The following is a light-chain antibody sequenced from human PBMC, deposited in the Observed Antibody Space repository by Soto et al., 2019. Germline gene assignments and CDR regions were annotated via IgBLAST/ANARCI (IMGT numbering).Light chain of an antibody. CDR1: SRDVGGYNY. Sequence: SVLTQPPPPSGAPGQSVTLSCTGNSRDVGGYNYVSWYQHHPGKAPKLIIYEVYKRPSGVPDRSSGSKSGNTAALTVSGLQAEDEADYYCSSYVGTNSYVFGTGTKVTVL. CDR2: EVY. CDR3: SSYVGTNSYV. J-gene: IGLJ1*01. V-gene: IGLV2-8*01.